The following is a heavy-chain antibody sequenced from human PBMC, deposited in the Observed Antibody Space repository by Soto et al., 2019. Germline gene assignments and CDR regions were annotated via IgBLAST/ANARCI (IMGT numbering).Heavy chain of an antibody. CDR2: INAGNGNT. CDR1: GYSFTSYA. J-gene: IGHJ6*02. CDR3: ARGVENIVVVLDVFGYYGMDV. Sequence: GASVKVSCKASGYSFTSYARYWVRQAPGQRLEWMGWINAGNGNTKYSQKLQGRVTFTGDTSASTAHMELSSLRSEDTAVYFCARGVENIVVVLDVFGYYGMDVWG. V-gene: IGHV1-3*01. D-gene: IGHD2-2*01.